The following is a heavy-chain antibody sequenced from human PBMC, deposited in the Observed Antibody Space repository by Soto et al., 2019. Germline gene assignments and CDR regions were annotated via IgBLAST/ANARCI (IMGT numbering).Heavy chain of an antibody. CDR1: GGSISSGAYY. CDR2: IYYSGST. J-gene: IGHJ5*02. Sequence: QVELQESGPGLVKPSQTLSLTCTVSGGSISSGAYYWSWIRHHPGKGLEWIGYIYYSGSTYYNPSLTSRVTVTVDTSKNQFSLRLGSVTAADSAVYYCAGDRVATEGWFDPWGQGTLVTVSS. D-gene: IGHD3-3*01. V-gene: IGHV4-31*03. CDR3: AGDRVATEGWFDP.